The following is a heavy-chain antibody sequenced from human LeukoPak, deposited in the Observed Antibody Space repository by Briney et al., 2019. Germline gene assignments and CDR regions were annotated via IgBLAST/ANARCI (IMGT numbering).Heavy chain of an antibody. CDR2: IYYSGST. CDR3: ARMVQQWPKGTFDY. V-gene: IGHV4-39*01. J-gene: IGHJ4*02. D-gene: IGHD6-19*01. CDR1: GGSISSSSYY. Sequence: SETLSLTCTVSGGSISSSSYYWGWIRQPPGKGLEWIGSIYYSGSTYYNPSLKSRVTISVDASKNQFSLKLSSVTAADTAVYYCARMVQQWPKGTFDYWGQGTLVTVSS.